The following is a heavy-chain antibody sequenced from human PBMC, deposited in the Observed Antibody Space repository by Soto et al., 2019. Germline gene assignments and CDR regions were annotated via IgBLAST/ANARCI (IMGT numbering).Heavy chain of an antibody. D-gene: IGHD4-17*01. Sequence: QVQLVQSGAEVKKPESSVKVSCKASGGTFSSYAISWVRQAPGQGLEWMGGIIPIFGTANYAQKFQGRVTITEDETSSAAYMQLGSLRSEDTAVYYCASDGGVPGDYVPGMVWYFDLWDRGTLVSVSS. V-gene: IGHV1-69*01. CDR2: IIPIFGTA. J-gene: IGHJ2*01. CDR3: ASDGGVPGDYVPGMVWYFDL. CDR1: GGTFSSYA.